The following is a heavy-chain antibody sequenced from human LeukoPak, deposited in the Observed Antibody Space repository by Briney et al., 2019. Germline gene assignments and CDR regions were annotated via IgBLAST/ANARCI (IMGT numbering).Heavy chain of an antibody. D-gene: IGHD5-24*01. CDR1: GFTFSSYE. Sequence: GSLRLSCAASGFTFSSYEMNWVRQAPGNGLEWVSYISSSGSTIYYADSVKGRFTISRDNAKNSLYLQMNSLRAEDTAVYYCARDRRWLKALEIGDYWGQGTLVTVSS. CDR2: ISSSGSTI. V-gene: IGHV3-48*03. J-gene: IGHJ4*02. CDR3: ARDRRWLKALEIGDY.